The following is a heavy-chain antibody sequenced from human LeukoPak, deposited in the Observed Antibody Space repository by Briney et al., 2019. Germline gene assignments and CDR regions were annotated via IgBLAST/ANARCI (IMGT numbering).Heavy chain of an antibody. CDR3: ARGAPPQN. Sequence: SETLSLTCTVSGDSISSSSYYWGWIRQPPGKGLEWIGSVYYTGASYYNPSLKSRVTISIDTSKKHFSLKLTSVTAADTAVYYCARGAPPQNWGQGTLVTVSS. CDR2: VYYTGAS. V-gene: IGHV4-39*07. CDR1: GDSISSSSYY. J-gene: IGHJ4*02.